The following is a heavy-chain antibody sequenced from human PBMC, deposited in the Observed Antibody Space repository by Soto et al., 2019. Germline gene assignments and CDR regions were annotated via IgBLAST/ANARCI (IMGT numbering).Heavy chain of an antibody. Sequence: GGSRRLPVAASGFPFIGDGMNWVRKAPGKGLEWVSVISCSGSSTYYADSVKGRFTISRDNSKNTLYLQMNSLRAEDTAVYYCAKEMAAVAGTVWGQGTLVTVSS. CDR1: GFPFIGDG. D-gene: IGHD6-19*01. CDR2: ISCSGSST. V-gene: IGHV3-23*01. CDR3: AKEMAAVAGTV. J-gene: IGHJ4*02.